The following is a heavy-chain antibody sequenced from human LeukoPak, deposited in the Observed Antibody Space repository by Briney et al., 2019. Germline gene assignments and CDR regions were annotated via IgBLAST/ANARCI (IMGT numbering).Heavy chain of an antibody. D-gene: IGHD6-13*01. J-gene: IGHJ4*02. CDR3: ARGRAAGTFWLDY. CDR2: ISGNNGNT. CDR1: GYTFSSYG. V-gene: IGHV1-18*01. Sequence: ASVKVSCKASGYTFSSYGISWVRQAPGQGLEWMGWISGNNGNTNYAQKVQGRITMTTDTSTSTAYMELRSLRSDDTAVYYCARGRAAGTFWLDYWGQGTLVTVSS.